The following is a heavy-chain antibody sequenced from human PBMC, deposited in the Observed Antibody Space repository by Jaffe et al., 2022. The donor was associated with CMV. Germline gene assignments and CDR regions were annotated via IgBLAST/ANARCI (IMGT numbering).Heavy chain of an antibody. D-gene: IGHD6-13*01. Sequence: EVQLVESGGGLVQPGRSLRLSCAASGFTFDDYAMHWVRQAPGKGLEWVSGISWNSGSIGYADSVKGRFTISRDNAKNSLYLQMNSLRAEDTALYYCAKDSLRQQQLVLNWFDPWGQGTLVTVSS. CDR2: ISWNSGSI. CDR3: AKDSLRQQQLVLNWFDP. J-gene: IGHJ5*02. V-gene: IGHV3-9*01. CDR1: GFTFDDYA.